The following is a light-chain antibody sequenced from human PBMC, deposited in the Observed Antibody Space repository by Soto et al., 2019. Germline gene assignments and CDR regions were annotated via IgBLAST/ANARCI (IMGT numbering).Light chain of an antibody. Sequence: EIVMTQSPATLSVSPGERATLSCRASQSVGSNLAWYQQKPGQAPRLLIYGASTRVTGIPARISGSGSGADFALTISNVESEDFAVYFCQQYNYSGDTFGQGTKLEIK. J-gene: IGKJ2*01. CDR1: QSVGSN. CDR2: GAS. CDR3: QQYNYSGDT. V-gene: IGKV3-15*01.